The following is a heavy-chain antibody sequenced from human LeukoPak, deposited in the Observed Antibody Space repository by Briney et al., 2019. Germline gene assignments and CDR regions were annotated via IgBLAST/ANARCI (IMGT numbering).Heavy chain of an antibody. CDR1: GFTFSRYW. CDR2: IEQDGSEK. Sequence: PGGSLRLSCAASGFTFSRYWMSWVRQAPGKGLGWVAKIEQDGSEKYYVDSVKGRFTIARDNAKNSLYVLMNSLRAEDTAVYYCARDRTSVIAAAGNWFDPWGEGTLV. CDR3: ARDRTSVIAAAGNWFDP. V-gene: IGHV3-7*01. D-gene: IGHD6-13*01. J-gene: IGHJ5*02.